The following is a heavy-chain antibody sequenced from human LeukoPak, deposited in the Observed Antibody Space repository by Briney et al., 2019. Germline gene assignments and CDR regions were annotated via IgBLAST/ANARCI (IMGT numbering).Heavy chain of an antibody. CDR2: ISTSGSTI. D-gene: IGHD6-13*01. CDR3: GRGDYSSSWYLDH. J-gene: IGHJ4*02. CDR1: GFNFGSYE. V-gene: IGHV3-48*03. Sequence: GGSLRLSCAASGFNFGSYEMIWVRQAPGKGLEWSSYISTSGSTIYYGDSVEGRFTISRDNAKNSLYLQMNSLRAEDTAVYYCGRGDYSSSWYLDHWGQGTLVTVSS.